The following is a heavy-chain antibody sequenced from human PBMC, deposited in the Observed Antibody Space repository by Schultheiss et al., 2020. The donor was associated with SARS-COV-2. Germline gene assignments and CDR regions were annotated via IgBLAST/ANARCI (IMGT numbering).Heavy chain of an antibody. J-gene: IGHJ6*02. D-gene: IGHD3-22*01. CDR3: ARDEGQWLFGNYYYGMDV. Sequence: GGSLRLSCAASGFTFSSYAMSWVRQAPGKGLEWVSAISGSGGSTYYADSVKGRFTISRDNSKNTLYLQMNSLRAEDTAVYYCARDEGQWLFGNYYYGMDVWGQGTTVTVSS. CDR1: GFTFSSYA. CDR2: ISGSGGST. V-gene: IGHV3-23*01.